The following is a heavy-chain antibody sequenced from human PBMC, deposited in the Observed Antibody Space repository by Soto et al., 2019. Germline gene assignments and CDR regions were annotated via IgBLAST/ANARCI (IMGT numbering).Heavy chain of an antibody. CDR2: IIPIFGTA. CDR3: ARGNHRWLQLWYFDL. Sequence: QVQLVQSGAEVKKPGSSVTVSCKASGGTFSSYTISWVRQAPGQGLGWMGGIIPIFGTANYAQKFQGRVTITADESTSTADMELSSLRSEDTAVYYCARGNHRWLQLWYFDLWGRGTLVTVSS. J-gene: IGHJ2*01. D-gene: IGHD5-12*01. CDR1: GGTFSSYT. V-gene: IGHV1-69*12.